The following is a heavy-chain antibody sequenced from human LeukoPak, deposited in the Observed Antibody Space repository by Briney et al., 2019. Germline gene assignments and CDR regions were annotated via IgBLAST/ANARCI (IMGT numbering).Heavy chain of an antibody. V-gene: IGHV4-39*07. J-gene: IGHJ4*02. CDR3: ARDGISGDFWSGYYLGFY. D-gene: IGHD3-3*01. Sequence: PSETLPLTCTVSGGSISSSSYYWGWIRQPPGKGLEWIGSIYYSGSTYYNPSLKSRVTISVDTSKNQFSLKLSSVTAADTAVYYCARDGISGDFWSGYYLGFYWGQGTLVTVSS. CDR1: GGSISSSSYY. CDR2: IYYSGST.